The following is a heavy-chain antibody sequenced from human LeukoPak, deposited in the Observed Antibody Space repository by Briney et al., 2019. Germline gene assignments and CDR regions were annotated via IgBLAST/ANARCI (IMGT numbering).Heavy chain of an antibody. CDR2: INPNSGGS. CDR3: ARTSHESVLYWSDP. J-gene: IGHJ5*02. V-gene: IGHV1-2*02. CDR1: GYAFTGYN. D-gene: IGHD3-16*01. Sequence: ASVKVSCKASGYAFTGYNMHWVRQAPGQGLEWMGWINPNSGGSNYAQKFQGRVTMTRDTSISTAYMELNWLTSDDTAVYYCARTSHESVLYWSDPWGQGTLVNVSS.